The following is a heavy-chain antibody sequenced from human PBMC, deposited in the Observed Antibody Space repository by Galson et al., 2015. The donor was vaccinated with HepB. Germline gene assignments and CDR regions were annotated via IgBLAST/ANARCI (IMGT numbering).Heavy chain of an antibody. J-gene: IGHJ4*02. Sequence: CAISGDSVSSHSAAWNWIRQSPSRGLEWLGRTYYRSKWYNDYAVSVKSRITINPDTSKNQFSLQLNSVTPEDAAVYYCARASLKYYDILTGYRHLGLFDYWGQGTLVTVSS. CDR1: GDSVSSHSAA. D-gene: IGHD3-9*01. CDR2: TYYRSKWYN. V-gene: IGHV6-1*01. CDR3: ARASLKYYDILTGYRHLGLFDY.